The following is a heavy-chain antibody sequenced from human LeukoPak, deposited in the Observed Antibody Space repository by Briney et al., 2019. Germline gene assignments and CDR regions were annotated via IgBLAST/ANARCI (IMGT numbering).Heavy chain of an antibody. V-gene: IGHV3-15*01. J-gene: IGHJ4*02. Sequence: PGGSLRLSCAASGFTFSSYWMSWVRQAPGKGLEWVGRIKSKTDGGTTDYAAPVKGRFTISRDDSKNTLYLQMNSLKTEDTAVYYCTTLGSSWYGVDYWGQGTLVTVSS. CDR2: IKSKTDGGTT. D-gene: IGHD6-13*01. CDR1: GFTFSSYW. CDR3: TTLGSSWYGVDY.